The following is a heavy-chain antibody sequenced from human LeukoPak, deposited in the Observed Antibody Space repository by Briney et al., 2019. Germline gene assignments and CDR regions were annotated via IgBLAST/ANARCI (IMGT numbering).Heavy chain of an antibody. J-gene: IGHJ4*02. Sequence: GGSLRLSCAASGLIFSSFGMHWVRQAPGKGLEWVAFILYDGSNKYYADSVKGRFTISRDNSKNTMYLQMNSLRAEDTAVYYCAKGITIFGVIVDWGQGTLVTVSS. D-gene: IGHD3-3*01. CDR3: AKGITIFGVIVD. CDR2: ILYDGSNK. V-gene: IGHV3-30*02. CDR1: GLIFSSFG.